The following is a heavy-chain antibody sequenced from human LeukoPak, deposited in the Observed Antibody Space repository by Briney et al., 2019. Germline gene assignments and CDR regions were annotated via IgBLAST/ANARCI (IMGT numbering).Heavy chain of an antibody. Sequence: ASVKVSCKASGYTFIGYYVHWVRQAPGQGLEWMGWINPNSGGTNYAQKFQGTVTMTRDTSISTAYMELSRLRSDDTAVYYCARPLEYGSSLDWGQGTLVTVSS. CDR1: GYTFIGYY. V-gene: IGHV1-2*02. D-gene: IGHD3-10*01. CDR2: INPNSGGT. CDR3: ARPLEYGSSLD. J-gene: IGHJ4*02.